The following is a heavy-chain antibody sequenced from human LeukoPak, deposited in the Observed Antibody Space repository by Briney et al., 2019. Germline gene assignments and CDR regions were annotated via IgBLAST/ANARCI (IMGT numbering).Heavy chain of an antibody. Sequence: ASVKVSCKASGYTFTSYGIIWVRQAPGQGLEWMGWISAYNGNTNYAQKPQGRVTMTTDTSTSTAYMELRSLRSDDTAVYYCARIRGAKNYDILTGDDDAFDIWGQGTMVTVSS. V-gene: IGHV1-18*01. J-gene: IGHJ3*02. CDR3: ARIRGAKNYDILTGDDDAFDI. D-gene: IGHD3-9*01. CDR1: GYTFTSYG. CDR2: ISAYNGNT.